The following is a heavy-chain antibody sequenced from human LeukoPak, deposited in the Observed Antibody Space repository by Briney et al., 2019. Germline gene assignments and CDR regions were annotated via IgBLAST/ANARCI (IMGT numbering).Heavy chain of an antibody. CDR2: IYYSGST. V-gene: IGHV4-61*08. CDR1: GVSIRSAGYS. J-gene: IGHJ4*02. D-gene: IGHD6-13*01. Sequence: SETLSLTCGVSGVSIRSAGYSFYWIRQPPGKGLEWIGYIYYSGSTNYNPSLKSRVTISVDTSKNQFSLKLSSVTAADTAVYYCARQSRPKYSSSWSPFDYWGQGTLVTVSS. CDR3: ARQSRPKYSSSWSPFDY.